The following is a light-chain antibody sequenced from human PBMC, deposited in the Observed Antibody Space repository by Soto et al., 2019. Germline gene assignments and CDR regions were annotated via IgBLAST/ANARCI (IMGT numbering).Light chain of an antibody. CDR1: SSDVGGYNY. Sequence: VLTQPASVSGSPGQSITISCTGTSSDVGGYNYVSWYQQHPGKAPKLMIYDVSNRPSGVSNRFSGSKSGNTASLTISGLQAEDEADYYCSSYTSSSTPQFVFGTGTKVTVL. J-gene: IGLJ1*01. CDR2: DVS. CDR3: SSYTSSSTPQFV. V-gene: IGLV2-14*01.